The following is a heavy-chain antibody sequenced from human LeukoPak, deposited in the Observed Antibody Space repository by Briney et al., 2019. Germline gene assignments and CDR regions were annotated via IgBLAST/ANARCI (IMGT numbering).Heavy chain of an antibody. CDR1: GFTVSSNY. V-gene: IGHV3-66*01. Sequence: GGSLRLSCAASGFTVSSNYMSWVRQAPGKGLEWVSVIYSGGSTYYADSVKGRFTISRDNSKNTLYLQMNSLRAEDTAVYYCARVRGGSSSWYVYYGMDVWGQGTTVTVSS. J-gene: IGHJ6*02. CDR2: IYSGGST. D-gene: IGHD6-13*01. CDR3: ARVRGGSSSWYVYYGMDV.